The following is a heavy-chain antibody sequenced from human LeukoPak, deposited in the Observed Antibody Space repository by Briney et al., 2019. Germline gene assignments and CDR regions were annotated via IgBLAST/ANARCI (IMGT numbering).Heavy chain of an antibody. D-gene: IGHD1-26*01. CDR2: INHSGST. CDR3: AIGKGGSYTVRYFDY. J-gene: IGHJ4*02. V-gene: IGHV4-34*01. CDR1: GGPFSGYY. Sequence: PSETLSLTCAVYGGPFSGYYWGWIRQPPGKGLEWIGEINHSGSTNYNPSLKSRVTISVDTSKNQFSLKLSSVTAADTAVYYCAIGKGGSYTVRYFDYWGQGTLVTVSS.